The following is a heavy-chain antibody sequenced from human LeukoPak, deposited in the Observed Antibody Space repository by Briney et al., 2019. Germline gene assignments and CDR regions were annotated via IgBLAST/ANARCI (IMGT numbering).Heavy chain of an antibody. CDR2: INSDGSST. J-gene: IGHJ4*02. Sequence: GGSLRLSCAASGFTFSDYYMSWVRQAPGKGLVWVSRINSDGSSTSYADSVKGRFTISRDNAKNTLYLQMNSLRAEDTAVYYCASIGPGTAAEDYWGQGTLVTVSS. CDR3: ASIGPGTAAEDY. CDR1: GFTFSDYY. V-gene: IGHV3-74*01. D-gene: IGHD2-2*01.